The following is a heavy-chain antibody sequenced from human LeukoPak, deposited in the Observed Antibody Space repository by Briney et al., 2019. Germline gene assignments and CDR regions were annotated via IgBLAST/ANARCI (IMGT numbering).Heavy chain of an antibody. J-gene: IGHJ1*01. CDR3: ARDRGSSGYYPEYFQH. D-gene: IGHD3-22*01. V-gene: IGHV3-7*03. CDR2: INSDGSEG. Sequence: GGSLRLSCAVSGFTFSGFWMSWSRQAPGKGLEWVASINSDGSEGYYADVVKGRFTISRDNAKNSLYLQISSLRAEDTAVYYCARDRGSSGYYPEYFQHWGQGTLVTVSS. CDR1: GFTFSGFW.